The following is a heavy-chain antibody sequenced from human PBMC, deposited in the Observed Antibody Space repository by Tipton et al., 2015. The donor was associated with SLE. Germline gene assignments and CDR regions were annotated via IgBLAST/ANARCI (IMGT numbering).Heavy chain of an antibody. Sequence: LRLSCAVSGYSISSGYYWGWIRQPPGKGLEWIGSIYHSGSTYYNPSLKSRVTISVDTSKNQFSLKLSSVTAADTAVYYCARDTGGFLTGDPAFDIWGQGTMVTVSS. D-gene: IGHD7-27*01. J-gene: IGHJ3*02. V-gene: IGHV4-38-2*02. CDR2: IYHSGST. CDR3: ARDTGGFLTGDPAFDI. CDR1: GYSISSGYY.